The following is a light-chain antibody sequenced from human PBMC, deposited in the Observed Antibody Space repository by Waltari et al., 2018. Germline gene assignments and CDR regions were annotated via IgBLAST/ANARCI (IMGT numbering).Light chain of an antibody. Sequence: YELTQPPSVSVSPGQTARITCSGHELPRKYAYWFQQKSGQAPRLVMYEDTKRPSGISWRFSGSSSGTVATLTISGAQVDDEADYYCYSSDSTGLRVFGGGTTVVVL. CDR3: YSSDSTGLRV. CDR1: ELPRKY. V-gene: IGLV3-10*01. CDR2: EDT. J-gene: IGLJ1*01.